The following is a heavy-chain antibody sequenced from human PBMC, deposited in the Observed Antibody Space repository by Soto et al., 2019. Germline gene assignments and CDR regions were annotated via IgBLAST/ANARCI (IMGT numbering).Heavy chain of an antibody. J-gene: IGHJ4*02. CDR1: GGTFSSYG. V-gene: IGHV1-18*01. D-gene: IGHD6-19*01. CDR2: ISAYNGNT. Sequence: ASVKVSCKASGGTFSSYGISWVRQAPGQELEWMGWISAYNGNTNYAQKLQGRVTMTTDTSTSTAYMELRSLRSDDTAVYYCARDRGTNTAVAGTFDHWGQGTLVTVSS. CDR3: ARDRGTNTAVAGTFDH.